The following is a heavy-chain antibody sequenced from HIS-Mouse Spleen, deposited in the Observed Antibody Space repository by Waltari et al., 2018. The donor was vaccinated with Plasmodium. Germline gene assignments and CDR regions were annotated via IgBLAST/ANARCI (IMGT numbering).Heavy chain of an antibody. CDR2: IKQDGSEK. CDR1: GFTFSRYW. Sequence: EVQLVESGGGLVQPGGSLRLSCAASGFTFSRYWMSWVRQAPGKGMEGVAKIKQDGSEKYYVDSVKGRFTISRDNAKNSLYLQMNSLRAEDTAVYYCARDRRGYWYFDLWGRGTLVTVSS. J-gene: IGHJ2*01. CDR3: ARDRRGYWYFDL. D-gene: IGHD5-12*01. V-gene: IGHV3-7*01.